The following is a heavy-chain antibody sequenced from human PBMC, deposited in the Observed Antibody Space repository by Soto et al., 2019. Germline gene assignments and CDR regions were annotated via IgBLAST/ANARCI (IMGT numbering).Heavy chain of an antibody. V-gene: IGHV1-69*01. D-gene: IGHD2-2*01. CDR3: ARGVLGYCSSTSCYDDYYYGMDV. CDR2: IIPIFGTA. CDR1: GGTFSSYA. Sequence: QVQLVQSGAEVKKPGSSVKVSCKASGGTFSSYAISWVRQAPGQGLEWMGGIIPIFGTANYAQKFQGRVTITADESTSTAYMALSSLRSEDTAVYYCARGVLGYCSSTSCYDDYYYGMDVWGQGTTVTVSS. J-gene: IGHJ6*02.